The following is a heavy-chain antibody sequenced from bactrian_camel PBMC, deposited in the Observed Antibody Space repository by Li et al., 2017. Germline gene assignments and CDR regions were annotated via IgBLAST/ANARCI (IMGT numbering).Heavy chain of an antibody. CDR1: GFTFSNYW. D-gene: IGHD1*01. J-gene: IGHJ4*01. CDR3: VRDSD. V-gene: IGHV3S25*01. Sequence: QLVESGGGLVRPGGSLRLSCAASGFTFSNYWMYWVRQAPGKGLEWVSAINSGGGTTYYADSVKGRFTISRDNAKNTVYLQMNSLKPEDTAVYYCVRDSDWGQVTQVTAS. CDR2: INSGGGTT.